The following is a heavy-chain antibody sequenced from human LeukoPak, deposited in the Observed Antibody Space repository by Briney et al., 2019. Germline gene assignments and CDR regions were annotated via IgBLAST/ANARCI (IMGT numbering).Heavy chain of an antibody. CDR3: AQGRIAVADHAFDI. D-gene: IGHD6-19*01. Sequence: ASVKVSCKASGGTFSSYAISWVRQAPGQGLEWMGRIIPIFGTANYAQKSQGRVTITADKSTSTAYMELSSLRSEDTAVYYCAQGRIAVADHAFDIWGQGTMVTVSS. J-gene: IGHJ3*02. CDR2: IIPIFGTA. CDR1: GGTFSSYA. V-gene: IGHV1-69*06.